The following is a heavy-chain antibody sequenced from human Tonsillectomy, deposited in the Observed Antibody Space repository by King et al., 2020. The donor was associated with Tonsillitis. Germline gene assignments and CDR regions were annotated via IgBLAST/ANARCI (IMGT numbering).Heavy chain of an antibody. CDR3: ATDQYYYGSGVEY. V-gene: IGHV3-48*04. CDR2: ISSSSSNI. Sequence: VQLVESGGGLVQPGGSLRLSCAASGFTFSSYSMNWVRQAPGKGLEWVSYISSSSSNIYYADSVKGRFTISRDNAKNSLYLQMNSLRAEDTAVYYCATDQYYYGSGVEYWGQGNLVTVSS. D-gene: IGHD3-10*01. J-gene: IGHJ4*02. CDR1: GFTFSSYS.